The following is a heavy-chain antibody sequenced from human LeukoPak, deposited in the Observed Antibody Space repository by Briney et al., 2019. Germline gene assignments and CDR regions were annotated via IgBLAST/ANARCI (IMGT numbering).Heavy chain of an antibody. J-gene: IGHJ5*02. V-gene: IGHV4-34*01. CDR3: ARDRGIQLWLRWFDP. CDR2: INHSGST. D-gene: IGHD5-18*01. Sequence: KPSETLSLTCAVYGGSFSGYYWSWIRQPPGKGLEWIGEINHSGSTNYNPSLKSRVTIPVDTSKNHFSLNLRSVTAADTAVYYCARDRGIQLWLRWFDPWGQGTLVTVSS. CDR1: GGSFSGYY.